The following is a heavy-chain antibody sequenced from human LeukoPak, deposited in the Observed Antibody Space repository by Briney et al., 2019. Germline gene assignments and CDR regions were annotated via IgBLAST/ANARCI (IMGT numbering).Heavy chain of an antibody. CDR3: AKDTLSVSVTYHGMDV. CDR2: MSFDGSNK. J-gene: IGHJ6*02. V-gene: IGHV3-30*18. D-gene: IGHD6-19*01. CDR1: GFTFSSYG. Sequence: GGSLRLSCAASGFTFSSYGLHWVRQAPGKGLEWVAGMSFDGSNKYYADSVQGRFSISRDNSKNTLFLQMDSLRPEDTAVYFCAKDTLSVSVTYHGMDVWGQGTTVAVSS.